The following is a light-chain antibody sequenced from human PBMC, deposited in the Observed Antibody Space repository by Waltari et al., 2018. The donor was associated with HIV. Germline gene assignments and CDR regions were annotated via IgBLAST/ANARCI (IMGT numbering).Light chain of an antibody. J-gene: IGLJ2*01. CDR1: SSDVGSYNL. Sequence: QSALTQPASVSGSPGQSITISCTGTSSDVGSYNLVSWYQQHPGKAPKVMIYEVSKRPSGVSNLFSGSKSGNTASLTISGLQAEDEADYYCCSYAGSSTHVVFGGGTKLTVL. V-gene: IGLV2-23*02. CDR3: CSYAGSSTHVV. CDR2: EVS.